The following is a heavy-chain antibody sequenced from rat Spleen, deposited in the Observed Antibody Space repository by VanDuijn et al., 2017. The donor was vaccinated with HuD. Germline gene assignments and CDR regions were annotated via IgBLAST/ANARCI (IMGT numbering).Heavy chain of an antibody. CDR2: ITNTGGST. Sequence: EVQLVESGGGLVQPGRSLKLSCVASGFTFNNYWMTWIRQAPGKGLEWVASITNTGGSTYYPDSVKDRFTISRDNAKSTLYLQMNSLRSEDTASYYCARQGLYTTDYYSPPFAYWGQGTLVTVSS. J-gene: IGHJ3*01. D-gene: IGHD1-6*01. V-gene: IGHV5-31*01. CDR3: ARQGLYTTDYYSPPFAY. CDR1: GFTFNNYW.